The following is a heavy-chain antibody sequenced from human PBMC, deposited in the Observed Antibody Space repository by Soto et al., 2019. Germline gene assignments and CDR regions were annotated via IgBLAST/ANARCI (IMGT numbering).Heavy chain of an antibody. Sequence: QVQLVQSGAEVKKPGSSVKVSCKASGGTFSSYAISWVRQAPGQGLEWMGGIIPIFGTANYAQKFQGRVTITADKSTRTAYMELSSLRSEDTAVYYCAHLAQMATILRRNDALDIWGQGTMVTVSS. CDR1: GGTFSSYA. J-gene: IGHJ3*02. CDR2: IIPIFGTA. V-gene: IGHV1-69*06. D-gene: IGHD5-12*01. CDR3: AHLAQMATILRRNDALDI.